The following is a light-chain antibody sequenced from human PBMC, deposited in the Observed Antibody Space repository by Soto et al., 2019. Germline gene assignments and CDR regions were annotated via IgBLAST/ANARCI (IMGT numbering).Light chain of an antibody. V-gene: IGLV2-14*03. CDR1: SSDVGGYDH. Sequence: QSVLTQPASVSGSPGQSITISCTGTSSDVGGYDHVSWYQQHSGRAPKLMIFDVRNRPSGVSSRFSGSKSGNTASLIISGLQTEDEADYYCSSYRSGSTAFVFGTGTKVTVL. J-gene: IGLJ1*01. CDR3: SSYRSGSTAFV. CDR2: DVR.